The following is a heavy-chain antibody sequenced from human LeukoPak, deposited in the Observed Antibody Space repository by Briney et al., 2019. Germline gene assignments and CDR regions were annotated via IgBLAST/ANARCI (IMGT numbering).Heavy chain of an antibody. Sequence: PGGSLRLSCAVSGFIFTDYCMHWVRQAPGKGRESVAAISGSGGSTYYADSVKGRFTISRANSKTPLYLQVSRLRAEDTVVYYCAKVPRLVSYDSVDSWGPGNLVTVSS. CDR3: AKVPRLVSYDSVDS. V-gene: IGHV3-23*01. CDR2: ISGSGGST. J-gene: IGHJ4*02. CDR1: GFIFTDYC. D-gene: IGHD3-3*01.